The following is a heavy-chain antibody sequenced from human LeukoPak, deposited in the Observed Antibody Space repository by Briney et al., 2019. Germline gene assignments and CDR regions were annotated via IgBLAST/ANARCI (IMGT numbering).Heavy chain of an antibody. D-gene: IGHD3-22*01. CDR3: ARARYYYDSSGYLYFDY. CDR1: GGSISGYY. V-gene: IGHV4-59*01. J-gene: IGHJ4*02. Sequence: SATLSLTCTVSGGSISGYYWSWIRQPPGKGLECVGYIFYSGSTNYNPSLKSRVIISVDTSKNQFSLKLSSVTAADTAVYYCARARYYYDSSGYLYFDYWGQGTLVTVSS. CDR2: IFYSGST.